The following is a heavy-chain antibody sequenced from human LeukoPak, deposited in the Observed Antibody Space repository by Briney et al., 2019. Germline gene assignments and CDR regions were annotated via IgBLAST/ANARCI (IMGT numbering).Heavy chain of an antibody. V-gene: IGHV3-21*04. J-gene: IGHJ5*02. CDR1: GFTFSSYS. CDR2: ISSSSSYI. D-gene: IGHD3-10*01. CDR3: ARGRGVRGVWPSPSRWFDP. Sequence: GGSLRLSCAASGFTFSSYSMNWVRQAPGKGLEWVSSISSSSSYIYYADSVKGRFTISRDNAKNSLYLQMNSLSAEDTAVYYCARGRGVRGVWPSPSRWFDPWGQGTLVTVSS.